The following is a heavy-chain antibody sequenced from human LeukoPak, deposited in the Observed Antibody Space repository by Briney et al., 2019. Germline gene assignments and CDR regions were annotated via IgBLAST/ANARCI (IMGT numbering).Heavy chain of an antibody. Sequence: SETLSLTCTVSGGSISSYYWSWIRQPPGKGLEWIGYIYDSGSTNYNPSLKSRVTISVDTSKNQFSLKLSSVTAAGTAVFYCASLTTADAFDIWGQGTTVTVSS. CDR3: ASLTTADAFDI. V-gene: IGHV4-59*01. J-gene: IGHJ3*02. CDR1: GGSISSYY. D-gene: IGHD3-22*01. CDR2: IYDSGST.